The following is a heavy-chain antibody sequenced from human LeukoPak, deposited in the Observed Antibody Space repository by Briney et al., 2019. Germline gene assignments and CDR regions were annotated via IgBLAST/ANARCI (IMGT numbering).Heavy chain of an antibody. CDR2: MNHNGNVN. D-gene: IGHD3-9*01. V-gene: IGHV3-7*03. CDR1: GFTFSSYW. Sequence: GGSLRLSCAASGFTFSSYWMNWARQAPGKGLEWVASMNHNGNVNYYVDSVKGRFTISRDNAKNSLYLQMNSLRAEDTALYYCAKDPYDILTATEYWGQGTLVTVSS. CDR3: AKDPYDILTATEY. J-gene: IGHJ4*02.